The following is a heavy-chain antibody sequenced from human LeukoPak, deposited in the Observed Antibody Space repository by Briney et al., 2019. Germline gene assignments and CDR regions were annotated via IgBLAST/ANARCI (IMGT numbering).Heavy chain of an antibody. CDR1: GFTFSSYT. CDR3: ARVTLWGSGSYLAYYYMDV. D-gene: IGHD3-10*01. Sequence: PGGSLRLSCAASGFTFSSYTMNWVRRAPGKGLEWASYIRSNSSNIYYADSVKGRFTISRDNAQNSLYLQMNSLRAEDTAVYYCARVTLWGSGSYLAYYYMDVWGKGTTVTVSS. V-gene: IGHV3-48*01. CDR2: IRSNSSNI. J-gene: IGHJ6*03.